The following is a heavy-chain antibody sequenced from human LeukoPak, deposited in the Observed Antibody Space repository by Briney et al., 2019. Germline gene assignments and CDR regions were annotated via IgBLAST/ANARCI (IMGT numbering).Heavy chain of an antibody. CDR3: SVVPAAIVY. J-gene: IGHJ4*02. Sequence: ASVKVSCKASGYTFTSYDINWVRQATGQGLEWMGWMNPNSGNTSYAQKFQGRVTMTRDTSTSTVYMELSSLRSEDTAVYYCSVVPAAIVYWGQGTLVTVSS. CDR2: MNPNSGNT. CDR1: GYTFTSYD. D-gene: IGHD2-2*01. V-gene: IGHV1-8*01.